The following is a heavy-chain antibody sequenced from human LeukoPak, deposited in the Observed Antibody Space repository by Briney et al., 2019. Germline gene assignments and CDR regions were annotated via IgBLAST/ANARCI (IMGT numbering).Heavy chain of an antibody. CDR2: INHSGST. Sequence: SETLSLTCAVYGGSFSGYYWSWIRQPSGKGLEWIGEINHSGSTNYNPSLKSRVTISVDTSKNQFSLKLSSVTAADTAVYHCARSCSSTSCAPFDYWGQGTLVTVSS. CDR3: ARSCSSTSCAPFDY. CDR1: GGSFSGYY. V-gene: IGHV4-34*01. D-gene: IGHD2-2*01. J-gene: IGHJ4*02.